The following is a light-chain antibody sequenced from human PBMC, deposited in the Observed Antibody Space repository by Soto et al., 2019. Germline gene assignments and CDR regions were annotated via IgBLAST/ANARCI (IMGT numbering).Light chain of an antibody. J-gene: IGKJ4*01. CDR1: QSVSSSS. CDR2: GAS. CDR3: QQYGGSPLT. V-gene: IGKV3-20*01. Sequence: EVVLTQSPGNLSLSPGERATLSCRASQSVSSSSLAWYQQKPGQAPRLLIYGASSRATGIPDRFSGSGSGTDFTLTISRLEPEDFAVYYCQQYGGSPLTFGGGTSVDIK.